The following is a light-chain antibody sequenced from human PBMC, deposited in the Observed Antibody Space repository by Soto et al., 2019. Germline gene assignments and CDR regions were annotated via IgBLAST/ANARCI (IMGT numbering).Light chain of an antibody. J-gene: IGKJ4*01. CDR1: QTIATY. CDR3: QQSYSSLVT. CDR2: TSS. Sequence: IEMTQSPSSLSASVVDRFTITFLASQTIATYLNWFQHKSGRAPKLLIYTSSSVNSGVSSRFRGSGSGTDFTLTINDVQPEDSATYYCQQSYSSLVTFGAGTKVDIK. V-gene: IGKV1-39*01.